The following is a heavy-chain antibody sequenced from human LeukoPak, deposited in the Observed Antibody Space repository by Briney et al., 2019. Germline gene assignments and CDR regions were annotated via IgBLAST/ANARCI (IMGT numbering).Heavy chain of an antibody. CDR3: ARLVAVAGVFDY. D-gene: IGHD6-19*01. CDR1: GGSISSSNYY. Sequence: SETLSLTCTVSGGSISSSNYYWGWIRQPPGKGLEWIGNIYYSGSTYYNPSLKSRVTISVDTSKNHFSLKLSSVTAADTAVYYCARLVAVAGVFDYWGQRTLVTVSS. V-gene: IGHV4-39*02. CDR2: IYYSGST. J-gene: IGHJ4*02.